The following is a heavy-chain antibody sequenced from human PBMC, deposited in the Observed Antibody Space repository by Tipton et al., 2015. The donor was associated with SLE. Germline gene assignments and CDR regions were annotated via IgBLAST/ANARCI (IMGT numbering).Heavy chain of an antibody. V-gene: IGHV4-34*01. Sequence: TLSLTCAVYGGSFSGYYWTWIRQPPGKGLEWIGEINHSGTTNSNPSLKSRITISVDKSKNQFSLTLISVTAADTAVYYCARVIVGTDNYDYYMDVWGKGTTVTVSS. J-gene: IGHJ6*03. CDR1: GGSFSGYY. D-gene: IGHD1-26*01. CDR2: INHSGTT. CDR3: ARVIVGTDNYDYYMDV.